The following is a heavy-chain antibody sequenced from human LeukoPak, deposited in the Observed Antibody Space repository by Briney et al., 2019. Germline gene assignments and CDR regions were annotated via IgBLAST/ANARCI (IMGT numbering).Heavy chain of an antibody. CDR3: AKDIYPNNFWSGLTDY. V-gene: IGHV3-23*01. D-gene: IGHD3-3*01. CDR1: GFTFSSYA. Sequence: GGSLRLSCAASGFTFSSYAMSWVRQAPGKGLEWVSAISGSGGSTYYADSVKGRFTISRDNSKNTLYLQMNSLRAEDTAVYYCAKDIYPNNFWSGLTDYWGQGTLVTVSS. CDR2: ISGSGGST. J-gene: IGHJ4*02.